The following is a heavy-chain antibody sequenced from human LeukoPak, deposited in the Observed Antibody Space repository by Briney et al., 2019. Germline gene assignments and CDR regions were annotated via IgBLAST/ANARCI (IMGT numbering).Heavy chain of an antibody. CDR3: AREMLAAVAAQS. V-gene: IGHV3-21*01. CDR1: GFTVSNNY. Sequence: GGSLRLSCAASGFTVSNNYMSWVRQAPGKGLEWVSSITSSSSYIYYADSVKGRFTISRDNAKNSLYLQMNSLRAEDTAVYYCAREMLAAVAAQSWGQGTLVTVSS. D-gene: IGHD6-19*01. CDR2: ITSSSSYI. J-gene: IGHJ5*02.